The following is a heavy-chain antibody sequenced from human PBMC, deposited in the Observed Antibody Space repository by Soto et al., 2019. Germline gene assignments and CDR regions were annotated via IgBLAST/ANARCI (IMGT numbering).Heavy chain of an antibody. V-gene: IGHV4-31*03. CDR1: GGSISSGGYY. CDR3: ARDGAIQLWTV. D-gene: IGHD5-18*01. J-gene: IGHJ4*02. Sequence: SETLSLTCTVSGGSISSGGYYWSWIRQHPGKGLEWIGYIYYSGSTYYNPSLKSRVTISVDTSKNQFSLKLSSVTAADTAVYYCARDGAIQLWTVWGQGTLGTVAS. CDR2: IYYSGST.